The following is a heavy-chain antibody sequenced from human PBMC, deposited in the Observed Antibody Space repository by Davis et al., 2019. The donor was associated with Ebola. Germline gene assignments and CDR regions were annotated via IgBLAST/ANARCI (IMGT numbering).Heavy chain of an antibody. CDR1: GYTFTSYY. Sequence: ASVKVSCKASGYTFTSYYMHWVRQAPGQGLEWMGRINPNSGGTNYAQKFQGRVTMTRDTSISTAYMELSRLRSDDTAVYYCASYKPGYSSGWYSAFDYWGQGTLVTVSS. CDR2: INPNSGGT. J-gene: IGHJ4*02. D-gene: IGHD6-19*01. V-gene: IGHV1-2*06. CDR3: ASYKPGYSSGWYSAFDY.